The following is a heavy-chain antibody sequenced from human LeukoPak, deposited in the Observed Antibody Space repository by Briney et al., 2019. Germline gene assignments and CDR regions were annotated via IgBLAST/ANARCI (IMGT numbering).Heavy chain of an antibody. Sequence: PGGSLRLSCAASGFTFSTYWLSWVRQAPGKGLEWVAKIKPDGNEKSYADSVKGRFTISRDNSRNSVFLQMNSLRPEDTALYHCAKEVDCPSDCLFFHSWGQGTLVTVSS. D-gene: IGHD2-21*02. J-gene: IGHJ4*02. CDR2: IKPDGNEK. CDR1: GFTFSTYW. CDR3: AKEVDCPSDCLFFHS. V-gene: IGHV3-7*03.